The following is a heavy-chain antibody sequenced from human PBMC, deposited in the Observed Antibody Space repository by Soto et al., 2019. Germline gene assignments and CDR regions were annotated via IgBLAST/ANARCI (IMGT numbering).Heavy chain of an antibody. Sequence: SETLSLTCTVSGGSISSYYWSWIRQPPGKGLEWIGYIYYSGSTNYNPSLKSRVTISVDTSKNQFSLKLSSVTAADTAVYYCARVGGSSRLLWSLQFDYWGQGTLVTVSS. CDR3: ARVGGSSRLLWSLQFDY. D-gene: IGHD3-16*01. CDR2: IYYSGST. V-gene: IGHV4-59*01. J-gene: IGHJ4*02. CDR1: GGSISSYY.